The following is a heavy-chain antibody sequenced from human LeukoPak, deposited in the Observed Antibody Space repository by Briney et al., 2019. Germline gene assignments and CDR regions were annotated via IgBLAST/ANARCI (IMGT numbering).Heavy chain of an antibody. J-gene: IGHJ4*02. CDR2: IRYDGSNK. CDR1: GFTFSSYG. V-gene: IGHV3-30*02. CDR3: AKGGSSSWNS. Sequence: PGGSLRLSCAASGFTFSSYGMHWVRQAPGKGLEWVAFIRYDGSNKYYADSVKGRFTISRDNSKNTLYLQMNSLRTEDTAVYYCAKGGSSSWNSWGQGTLVTVSS. D-gene: IGHD6-13*01.